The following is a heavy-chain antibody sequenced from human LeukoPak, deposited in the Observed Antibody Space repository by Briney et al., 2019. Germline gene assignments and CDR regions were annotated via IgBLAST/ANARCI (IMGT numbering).Heavy chain of an antibody. J-gene: IGHJ4*02. CDR3: ARQTGSGLFTLP. CDR2: INHSGST. Sequence: PSETLSLTCAVYGGSFSGYYWSWIRQPPGKGLEGIGEINHSGSTNYNPSLKSRVTISVDASKNQFSLKLSSVTAADTAVYYCARQTGSGLFTLPGGQGTLVTVSS. V-gene: IGHV4-34*01. CDR1: GGSFSGYY. D-gene: IGHD3/OR15-3a*01.